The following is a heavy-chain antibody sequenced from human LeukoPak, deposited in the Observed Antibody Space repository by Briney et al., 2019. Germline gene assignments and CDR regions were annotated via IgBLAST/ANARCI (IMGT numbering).Heavy chain of an antibody. V-gene: IGHV4-34*01. J-gene: IGHJ4*02. Sequence: SETLSLTCAVYGGSFSGYYWSWIRQPPGKGLEWIGEINHSGSTNYNPSLKSRVTISVDTSKNQFSLKLSSVTAADTAVYYYARGRSYYDSSGYYRTYYFDYWGQGTLVTVSS. CDR2: INHSGST. CDR3: ARGRSYYDSSGYYRTYYFDY. CDR1: GGSFSGYY. D-gene: IGHD3-22*01.